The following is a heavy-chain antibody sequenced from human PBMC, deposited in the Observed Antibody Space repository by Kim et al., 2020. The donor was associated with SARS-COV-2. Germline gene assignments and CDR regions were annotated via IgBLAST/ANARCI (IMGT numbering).Heavy chain of an antibody. CDR1: GFTFSSYG. V-gene: IGHV3-33*05. CDR2: ISYDGSNK. D-gene: IGHD2-21*02. CDR3: ARPSRVVTASPWDYYFD. J-gene: IGHJ4*01. Sequence: GGSLRLSCAASGFTFSSYGMHWVRQAPGKGLEWVAVISYDGSNKYYADSVKGRFTISRDNSKNTLYLQMNSLRAEDTAVYYCARPSRVVTASPWDYYFD.